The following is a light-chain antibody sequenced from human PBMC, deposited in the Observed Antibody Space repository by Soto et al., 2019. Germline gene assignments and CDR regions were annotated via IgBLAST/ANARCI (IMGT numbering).Light chain of an antibody. V-gene: IGKV3-11*01. CDR2: DAS. Sequence: EIVLTQSPATLSLSPGERATVSCRASQSVSSYLAWYQQKSGQAPRLLIYDASNRATGIPARFIGSGSGTDFTLTISSLETDDXAVYYGQXXSDWPSTFXGGTKVQIK. CDR1: QSVSSY. CDR3: QXXSDWPST. J-gene: IGKJ4*01.